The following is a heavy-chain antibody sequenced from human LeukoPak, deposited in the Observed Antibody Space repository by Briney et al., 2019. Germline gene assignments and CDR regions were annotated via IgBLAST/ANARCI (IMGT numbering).Heavy chain of an antibody. CDR2: INHSGST. Sequence: SETLSLTCAVYGGSFSGYYWSWTRQPPGKGLEWIGEINHSGSTNYNPSLKSRVTISVDTSKNQFSLKLSSVTAADTAVYYCATYYYDSSGANTTSHWGQGTLVTVSS. J-gene: IGHJ4*02. D-gene: IGHD3-22*01. CDR3: ATYYYDSSGANTTSH. V-gene: IGHV4-34*01. CDR1: GGSFSGYY.